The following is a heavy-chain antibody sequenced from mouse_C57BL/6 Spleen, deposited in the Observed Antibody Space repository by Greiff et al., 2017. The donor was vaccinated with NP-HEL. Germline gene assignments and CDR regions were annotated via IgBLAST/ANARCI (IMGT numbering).Heavy chain of an antibody. D-gene: IGHD1-1*01. CDR3: VYGSSYGYWYFDV. CDR2: IDPNSGGT. Sequence: QVHVKQPGAELVKPGASVKLSCKASGYTFTSYWMHWVKQRPGRGLEWIGRIDPNSGGTKYNEKFKSKATLTVDKPSSTAYMQLSSLTSEDSAVYYCVYGSSYGYWYFDVWGTGTTVTVSS. CDR1: GYTFTSYW. J-gene: IGHJ1*03. V-gene: IGHV1-72*01.